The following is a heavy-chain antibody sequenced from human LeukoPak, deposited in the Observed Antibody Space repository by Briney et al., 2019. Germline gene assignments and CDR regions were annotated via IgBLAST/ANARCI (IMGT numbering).Heavy chain of an antibody. CDR2: IYTSGST. V-gene: IGHV4-4*07. D-gene: IGHD3-22*01. J-gene: IGHJ5*02. CDR3: ARGAYYYDSSGPGGWFDP. Sequence: SETLSLTCTVSGGSISSYYWSWIRQPAGKGLEWIGRIYTSGSTNYNPSLKSRVTMSVDTSKNQFSLKLSSVTAADTAVYYCARGAYYYDSSGPGGWFDPWGQRTLVTVSS. CDR1: GGSISSYY.